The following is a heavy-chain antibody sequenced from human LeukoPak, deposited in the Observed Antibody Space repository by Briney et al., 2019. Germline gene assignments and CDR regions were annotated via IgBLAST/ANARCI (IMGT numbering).Heavy chain of an antibody. V-gene: IGHV4-38-2*02. Sequence: SETLSVNCTVSGYSITTGYFWGWVRQSPGKGLEWIATIHHSGNAYYNPSLTSRVTISVDTSNNQFSLKLSSVTAADTAVYYFVRDFDYWGQGALVTVSS. CDR2: IHHSGNA. CDR3: VRDFDY. J-gene: IGHJ4*02. CDR1: GYSITTGYF.